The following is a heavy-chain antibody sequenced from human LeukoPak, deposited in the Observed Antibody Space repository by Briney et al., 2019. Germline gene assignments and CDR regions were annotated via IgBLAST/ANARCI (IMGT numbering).Heavy chain of an antibody. V-gene: IGHV1-69*13. CDR3: ARDRVVGATAAFDY. D-gene: IGHD1-26*01. Sequence: TSVKVSCKASGATFSSYAIGWVLQAPGQGLEWVGGIIPIFGTANYAQKFQGRVTITADESTSPAYMELSSLRSEVTAVYYCARDRVVGATAAFDYWGQGTLVTVSS. CDR1: GATFSSYA. J-gene: IGHJ4*02. CDR2: IIPIFGTA.